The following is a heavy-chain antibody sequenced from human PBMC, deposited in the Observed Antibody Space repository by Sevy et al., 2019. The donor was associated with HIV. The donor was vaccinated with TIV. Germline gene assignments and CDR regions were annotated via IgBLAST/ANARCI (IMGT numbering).Heavy chain of an antibody. J-gene: IGHJ2*01. D-gene: IGHD6-19*01. CDR1: GGSFSGYY. V-gene: IGHV4-34*01. CDR2: INHSGST. CDR3: ARAVAGLSYWYFDL. Sequence: LSLTCAVYGGSFSGYYWSWIRQPPGKGLEWIGEINHSGSTNYNPSLKSRVTISVDTSKNQFSLKLSSVTAADTAVYYCARAVAGLSYWYFDLWGRGTLVTVSS.